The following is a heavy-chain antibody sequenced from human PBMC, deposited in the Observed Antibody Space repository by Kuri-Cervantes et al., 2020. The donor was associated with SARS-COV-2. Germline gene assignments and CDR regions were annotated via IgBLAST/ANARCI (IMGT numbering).Heavy chain of an antibody. CDR1: GYTFTSYD. CDR3: ARASRWLPPYYYYMDV. CDR2: MNPNSGNT. D-gene: IGHD3-22*01. Sequence: ASVKVSCKASGYTFTSYDINWVRQATGQGLEWMGWMNPNSGNTGYAQKFQGRVTMTRSTSISTAYMELSSLRSEDTAVYYCARASRWLPPYYYYMDVWGKGTTVTVSS. V-gene: IGHV1-8*01. J-gene: IGHJ6*03.